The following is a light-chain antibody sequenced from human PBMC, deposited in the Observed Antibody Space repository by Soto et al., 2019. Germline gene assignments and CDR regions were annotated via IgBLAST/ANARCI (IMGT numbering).Light chain of an antibody. J-gene: IGLJ3*02. CDR1: SGHSSYA. V-gene: IGLV4-69*01. Sequence: QLVLTQSPSASASLGASVKLTCTMCSGHSSYAIAWHQQQPEKGPRYLMKLNSDGSHSKGDGIPDRFSGSSSGAERYLTISSLQSEDKADYYCQTWGTGIHWVFGGGTKLTV. CDR3: QTWGTGIHWV. CDR2: LNSDGSH.